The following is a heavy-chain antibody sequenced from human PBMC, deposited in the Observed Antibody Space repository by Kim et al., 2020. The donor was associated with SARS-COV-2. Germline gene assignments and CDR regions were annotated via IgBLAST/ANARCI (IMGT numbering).Heavy chain of an antibody. J-gene: IGHJ3*02. CDR1: GLIVSNSH. D-gene: IGHD1-26*01. Sequence: GGSLRLSCAPSGLIVSNSHIFWVRQAPGKGLEWVSVMYSDGNIYYIDSVKGRSTISRDNSKNTLYLQMNSLRAEDTAVYYCASVGSGTRGHDHFDIWGQGTMVTVSS. CDR2: MYSDGNI. V-gene: IGHV3-53*01. CDR3: ASVGSGTRGHDHFDI.